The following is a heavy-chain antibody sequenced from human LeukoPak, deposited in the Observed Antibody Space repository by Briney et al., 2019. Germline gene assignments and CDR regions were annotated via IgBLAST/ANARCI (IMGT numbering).Heavy chain of an antibody. D-gene: IGHD3-9*01. Sequence: PGGSLRLSCAASGFTFSSYGKHWVRQAPGKGLEWVAVISYDGSNKYYADSVKGRFTISRDNSKNTLYLQMNSLRAEDTAVYYCAKKPPDDILTGSGGGLDFWGQGTLVTVSS. V-gene: IGHV3-30*18. CDR3: AKKPPDDILTGSGGGLDF. J-gene: IGHJ4*02. CDR2: ISYDGSNK. CDR1: GFTFSSYG.